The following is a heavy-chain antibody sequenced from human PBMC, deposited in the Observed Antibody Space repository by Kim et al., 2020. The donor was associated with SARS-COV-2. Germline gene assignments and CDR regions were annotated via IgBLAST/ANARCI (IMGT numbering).Heavy chain of an antibody. CDR2: IYYSGST. CDR3: ARAREGYSSSWYLDY. Sequence: SETLSLTCTVSGGSISSYYWSWIRQPPGKGLEWIGYIYYSGSTNYNPSLKSRVTISVDTSKNQFSLKLSSVTAADTAVYYCARAREGYSSSWYLDYWGQG. D-gene: IGHD6-13*01. V-gene: IGHV4-59*01. CDR1: GGSISSYY. J-gene: IGHJ4*02.